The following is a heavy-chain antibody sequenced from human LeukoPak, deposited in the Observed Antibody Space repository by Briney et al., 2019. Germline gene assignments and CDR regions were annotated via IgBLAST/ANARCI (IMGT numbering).Heavy chain of an antibody. J-gene: IGHJ4*02. D-gene: IGHD3-22*01. V-gene: IGHV3-11*01. CDR3: AIYYDSSGSIDH. CDR2: ISDSGSTI. CDR1: GFIFSDYY. Sequence: PGGALRLSCAAPGFIFSDYYMTWIRQTPGKGLEWLSYISDSGSTINYADSVKGRLTISRDNAKKSLFLQMNSLRAEDTAVYYCAIYYDSSGSIDHWGQGTLVTVSS.